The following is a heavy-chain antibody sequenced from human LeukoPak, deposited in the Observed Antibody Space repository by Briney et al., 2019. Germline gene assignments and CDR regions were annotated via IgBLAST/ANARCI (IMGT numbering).Heavy chain of an antibody. CDR1: GGTFSSYA. CDR3: ARDVGDSYGYRRWEYYFDY. V-gene: IGHV1-18*01. J-gene: IGHJ4*02. CDR2: ISAYNGNT. Sequence: RASVKVSCTASGGTFSSYAISWVRQAPGQGLEWMGWISAYNGNTNYAQKLQGRVTMTTDTSTSTAYMELRSLRSDDTAVYYCARDVGDSYGYRRWEYYFDYWGQGTLVTVSS. D-gene: IGHD5-18*01.